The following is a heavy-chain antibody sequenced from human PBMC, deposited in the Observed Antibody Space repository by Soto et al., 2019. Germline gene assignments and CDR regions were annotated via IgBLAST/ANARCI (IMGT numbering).Heavy chain of an antibody. CDR3: ARDGGRHSGWVDY. CDR1: GGTFSSYS. J-gene: IGHJ4*02. CDR2: IIPIFGTA. D-gene: IGHD1-26*01. Sequence: QVQLVQSGAEVKKPGSSVKVSCTASGGTFSSYSINWVRQAPGQGLEWMGEIIPIFGTANYAQKFQGRVTITADESTSIAYMELSSLRAEDTAVYYCARDGGRHSGWVDYWGQGTLVTVSS. V-gene: IGHV1-69*01.